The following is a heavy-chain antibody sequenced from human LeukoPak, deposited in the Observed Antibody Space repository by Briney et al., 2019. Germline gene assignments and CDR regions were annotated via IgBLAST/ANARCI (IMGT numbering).Heavy chain of an antibody. D-gene: IGHD6-19*01. V-gene: IGHV5-51*01. CDR2: KY. Sequence: GESLKISCKGSGYSFSTYWIAWVRQLPGKSMEWMRMKYSPSFQGQITISVDKSISIAYLQWSSLKASDTAMYYCARLLQGVAGTWGYWGQGTLVTV. CDR1: GYSFSTYW. CDR3: ARLLQGVAGTWGY. J-gene: IGHJ4*02.